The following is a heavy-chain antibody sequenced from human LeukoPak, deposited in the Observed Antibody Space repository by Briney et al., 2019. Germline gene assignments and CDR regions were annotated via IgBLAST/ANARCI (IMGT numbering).Heavy chain of an antibody. CDR3: ATMGHFDY. J-gene: IGHJ4*02. V-gene: IGHV1-24*01. CDR2: FDPEDGET. CDR1: RYTFTTYH. Sequence: ASVKVSCKASRYTFTTYHIHWVRQAPGKGLEWMGGFDPEDGETIYAQKFQGRVTMTEDTSTDAAYMELSSLRSEDTAVYYCATMGHFDYWGQGTLVTVSS.